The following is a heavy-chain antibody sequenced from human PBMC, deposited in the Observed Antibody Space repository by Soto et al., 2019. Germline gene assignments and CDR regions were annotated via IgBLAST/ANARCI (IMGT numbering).Heavy chain of an antibody. CDR1: GFTFSSYA. CDR3: AKGSSNYRPYYFDY. V-gene: IGHV3-23*01. D-gene: IGHD3-3*01. CDR2: ISGAGGST. J-gene: IGHJ4*02. Sequence: EVQVLESGGGLEQPGGSQRLSCTASGFTFSSYAMSWVRQAPGKGLEWVSAISGAGGSTYYADSVKGRFTISRDNSKNTLYLQMNSLRADDTAVYYCAKGSSNYRPYYFDYWGQGTLVNVSS.